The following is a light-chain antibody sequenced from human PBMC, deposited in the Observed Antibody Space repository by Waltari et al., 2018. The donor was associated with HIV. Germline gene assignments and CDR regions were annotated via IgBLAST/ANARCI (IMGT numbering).Light chain of an antibody. CDR3: HQYYSTPYT. J-gene: IGKJ2*01. CDR2: WAT. CDR1: QTVLYSSNKKNF. V-gene: IGKV4-1*01. Sequence: DIVMTQSPDSLAVPLGERATITCNSSQTVLYSSNKKNFLSWYQQKPGQPPKLLISWATPRDSGVPDRCSGSGSGTDFTLTVSSLQAEDVAFYYCHQYYSTPYTFGRGTKV.